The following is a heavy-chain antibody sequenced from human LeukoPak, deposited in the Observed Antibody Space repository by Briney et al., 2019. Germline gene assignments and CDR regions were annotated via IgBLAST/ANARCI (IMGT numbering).Heavy chain of an antibody. CDR3: ARDGYGGQVPDY. Sequence: GGSLRLSCAASGFTFSDYSMSWIRQAPGKGLEWVSYIRSSGNTIYYADSVKGRFTISRDNAKNSLYLQMNSLRAEDTAVYYCARDGYGGQVPDYWGQGTLVTVSS. CDR1: GFTFSDYS. D-gene: IGHD4-23*01. CDR2: IRSSGNTI. V-gene: IGHV3-11*04. J-gene: IGHJ4*02.